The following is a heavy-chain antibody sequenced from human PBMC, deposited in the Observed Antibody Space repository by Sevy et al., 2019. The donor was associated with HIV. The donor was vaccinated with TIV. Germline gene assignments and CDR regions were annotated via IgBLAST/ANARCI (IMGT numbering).Heavy chain of an antibody. D-gene: IGHD5-12*01. J-gene: IGHJ5*02. V-gene: IGHV3-21*01. Sequence: GGSLRLSCAASGFTFSSYSMNWVRQPPGKGLEWVSSISSSSSYIYYADSVKGRFTISRDNAKNSLYQQMNSLRAEDTAVYYCARDRGVYSGYDSNWFDPWGQGTLVTVSS. CDR1: GFTFSSYS. CDR2: ISSSSSYI. CDR3: ARDRGVYSGYDSNWFDP.